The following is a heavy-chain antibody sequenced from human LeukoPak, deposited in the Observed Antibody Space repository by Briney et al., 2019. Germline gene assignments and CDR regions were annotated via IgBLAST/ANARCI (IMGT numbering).Heavy chain of an antibody. CDR2: IYHSSST. Sequence: PSETLSLTCAVSGYSISSGYYWGWVRQPPGKGLEWIWNIYHSSSTYYNPSLKSRVAISVDTSKSHFSLRLSPVTAADTAVYYCVRVTSYGKTYFFASWGQGTLVTVSS. V-gene: IGHV4-38-2*01. D-gene: IGHD5-18*01. J-gene: IGHJ4*02. CDR1: GYSISSGYY. CDR3: VRVTSYGKTYFFAS.